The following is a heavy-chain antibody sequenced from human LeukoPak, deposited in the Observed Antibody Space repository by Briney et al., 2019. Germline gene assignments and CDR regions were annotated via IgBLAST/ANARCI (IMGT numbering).Heavy chain of an antibody. CDR1: GFTFSTYS. V-gene: IGHV3-21*01. CDR3: ARAYSGTYGLGYYYMDV. Sequence: GGSLRLSCAVSGFTFSTYSMNWVRQAPGRGLEWVSSIISSSSYIYYADSVKGRFTISRDNAKNSLYLQMNSLRVEDTAVYYCARAYSGTYGLGYYYMDVWGKGTTVTISS. J-gene: IGHJ6*03. CDR2: IISSSSYI. D-gene: IGHD1-26*01.